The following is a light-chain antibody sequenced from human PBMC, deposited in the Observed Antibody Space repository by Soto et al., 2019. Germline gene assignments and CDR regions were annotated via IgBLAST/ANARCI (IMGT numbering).Light chain of an antibody. J-gene: IGLJ1*01. V-gene: IGLV2-14*03. CDR1: SREVGGYNY. CDR2: DVT. CDR3: SSYTTSNTRQIV. Sequence: QSVLTQPASVSGAPGQSIPLPCTGTSREVGGYNYVSWYQHHPGKAPKLIIYDVTNRPSGVSNPFSGSKSGNTASLTISGLQPEDEADYYCSSYTTSNTRQIVFGTGTKSPS.